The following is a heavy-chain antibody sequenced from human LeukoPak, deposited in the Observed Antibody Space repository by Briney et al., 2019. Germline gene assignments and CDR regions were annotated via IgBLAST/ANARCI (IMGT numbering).Heavy chain of an antibody. V-gene: IGHV3-7*01. CDR3: ARRCSSTSCLQY. J-gene: IGHJ4*02. CDR2: INQDGTEI. D-gene: IGHD2-2*01. Sequence: AGGSLRLSCAASEFMFSNYWMTWVRQAPGKGLEWVANINQDGTEIYYTDSVKGRFIISRDNAKNSLHLQMNSLRAEDTAIYYCARRCSSTSCLQYWGQGTLVTVSS. CDR1: EFMFSNYW.